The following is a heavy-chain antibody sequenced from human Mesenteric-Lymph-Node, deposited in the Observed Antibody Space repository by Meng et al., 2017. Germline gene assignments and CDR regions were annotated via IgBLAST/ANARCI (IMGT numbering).Heavy chain of an antibody. V-gene: IGHV4-38-2*02. CDR2: GYQNGNT. Sequence: SETLSLTCTVSGGSISSGYFWGWIRQPPGKGLEWIGSGYQNGNTYYNPSLKSRLTISLDMSKNQFSLRLTSVTAADTAVYYCARDYGSGSYYLTDDYWGQGTVVTVSS. CDR3: ARDYGSGSYYLTDDY. J-gene: IGHJ4*02. CDR1: GGSISSGYF. D-gene: IGHD3-10*01.